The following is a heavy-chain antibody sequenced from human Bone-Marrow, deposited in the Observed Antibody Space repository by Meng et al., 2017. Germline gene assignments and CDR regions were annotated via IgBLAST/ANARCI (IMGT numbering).Heavy chain of an antibody. V-gene: IGHV4-31*03. CDR3: ASLYGDSSVWYLDL. CDR2: IYYSGRT. CDR1: GGSISSGNHY. Sequence: QVQVQESGPGLVKPSQTLSLPCTVSGGSISSGNHYWSWIRQHPGKGLEYIGYIYYSGRTYYNPSLKRRVIISVDTSKNQFSLRLNSVTAADTAVYYCASLYGDSSVWYLDLWGRGTLVTVSS. J-gene: IGHJ2*01. D-gene: IGHD4-17*01.